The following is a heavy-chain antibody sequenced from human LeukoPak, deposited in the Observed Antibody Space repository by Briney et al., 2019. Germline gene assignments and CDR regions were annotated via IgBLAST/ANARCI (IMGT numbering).Heavy chain of an antibody. J-gene: IGHJ4*02. V-gene: IGHV1-46*01. CDR3: ARAYSGSYIGFDY. CDR1: GYTFVSHG. D-gene: IGHD1-26*01. CDR2: INPSGGST. Sequence: GASVKVSCKAAGYTFVSHGISWVRLAPGQGLEWMGIINPSGGSTSYAQKFQGRVTMTRDTSTSTVYMELSSLRSEDTAVYYCARAYSGSYIGFDYWGQGTLVTVSS.